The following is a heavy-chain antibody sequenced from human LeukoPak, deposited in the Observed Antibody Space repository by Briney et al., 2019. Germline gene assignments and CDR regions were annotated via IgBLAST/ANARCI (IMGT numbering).Heavy chain of an antibody. J-gene: IGHJ4*02. V-gene: IGHV5-51*01. CDR3: ARSRAYSGYEKVYYFDY. Sequence: GESLKISCKRTGYSFTSYWIAWVRQMPGKGLEWMGIIYPGDSDTRYSPSFQGQVTISADKSISTAYLQWSSLKASDTAMYYCARSRAYSGYEKVYYFDYWGQGTLVTVSS. CDR2: IYPGDSDT. D-gene: IGHD5-12*01. CDR1: GYSFTSYW.